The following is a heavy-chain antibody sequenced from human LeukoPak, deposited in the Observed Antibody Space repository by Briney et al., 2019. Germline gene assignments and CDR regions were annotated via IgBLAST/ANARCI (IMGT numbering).Heavy chain of an antibody. CDR2: IYYSGST. CDR3: ARQGEEQLVDY. J-gene: IGHJ4*02. D-gene: IGHD6-6*01. CDR1: GGSISSSSYY. V-gene: IGHV4-39*01. Sequence: PSETLSLTCTVSGGSISSSSYYWGWIRQPPGKGLEWIGSIYYSGSTYYNPSLKSRVTISVDTSKNQFSLKLSSVTAADTAVYYCARQGEEQLVDYWGQGTLVTVSS.